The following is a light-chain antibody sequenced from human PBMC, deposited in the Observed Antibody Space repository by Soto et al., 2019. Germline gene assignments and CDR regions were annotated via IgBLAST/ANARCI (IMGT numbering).Light chain of an antibody. CDR3: QQRSNWPPLFT. CDR1: QSISDT. J-gene: IGKJ3*01. V-gene: IGKV3-15*01. Sequence: EIVMSQSPATLSVSPGGRATLSCRAIQSISDTLAWYQQKPGQAPRLLIHGASTRATGFPARFSGSGSGTDFTLTISSLQSEDFAVYYCQQRSNWPPLFTFGPGTKVDIK. CDR2: GAS.